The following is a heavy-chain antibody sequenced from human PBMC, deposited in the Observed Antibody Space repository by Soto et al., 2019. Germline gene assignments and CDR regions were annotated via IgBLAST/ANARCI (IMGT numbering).Heavy chain of an antibody. CDR1: GGSISSDDYH. CDR3: AKHFYDFWRGYSLDYFDY. CDR2: IYYRGST. V-gene: IGHV4-39*01. D-gene: IGHD3-3*01. J-gene: IGHJ4*02. Sequence: SETLSLTCTVSGGSISSDDYHWGWIRQPPGKGLEWIGSIYYRGSTYYNPSLRSRVTISIDTSKNQFSLQLSSVTAADTAVYYCAKHFYDFWRGYSLDYFDYWGPGTLVTVSS.